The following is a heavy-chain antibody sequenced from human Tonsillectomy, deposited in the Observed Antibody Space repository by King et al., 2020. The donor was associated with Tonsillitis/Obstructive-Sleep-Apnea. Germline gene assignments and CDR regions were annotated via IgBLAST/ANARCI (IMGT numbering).Heavy chain of an antibody. CDR3: ARARRSDSGYDSPFDY. J-gene: IGHJ4*02. CDR2: IYYSGNT. D-gene: IGHD5-12*01. Sequence: QLQESGPGLVKPSQTLSLTCTVSGGSVSSGGYYWSWIPQHPGKGLGWIGYIYYSGNTYYTPSLKSRVTISVDTSKNQFSLSLSSVTAADTAVYYCARARRSDSGYDSPFDYWGQGTLVTVSS. CDR1: GGSVSSGGYY. V-gene: IGHV4-31*03.